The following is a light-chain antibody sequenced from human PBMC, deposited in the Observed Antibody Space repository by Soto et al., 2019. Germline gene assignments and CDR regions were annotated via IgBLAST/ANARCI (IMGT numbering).Light chain of an antibody. Sequence: AIQLTQSPSSLSASVGDRVTITCRASQGIRGALAWYQQRPGKPPRMLIYDVSKLERGVPSRFSGSDSGTYFTLTISSLQAEDFATYYCQQFNSYPITFGQGTRLEIK. CDR2: DVS. J-gene: IGKJ5*01. CDR3: QQFNSYPIT. V-gene: IGKV1-13*02. CDR1: QGIRGA.